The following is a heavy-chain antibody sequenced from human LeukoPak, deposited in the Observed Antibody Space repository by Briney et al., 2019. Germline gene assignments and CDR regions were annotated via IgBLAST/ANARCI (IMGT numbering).Heavy chain of an antibody. Sequence: PGGSLRLSCAASGFTFSSYSMNWVRQAPGKGLEWVSSISSSSSYIYYADSVKGRFTISRDNAKNSLYLQMNSLRAGDTAVYYCARDNDLLRYFDWPLDYWGQGTLVTVSS. D-gene: IGHD3-9*01. CDR1: GFTFSSYS. CDR2: ISSSSSYI. V-gene: IGHV3-21*01. CDR3: ARDNDLLRYFDWPLDY. J-gene: IGHJ4*02.